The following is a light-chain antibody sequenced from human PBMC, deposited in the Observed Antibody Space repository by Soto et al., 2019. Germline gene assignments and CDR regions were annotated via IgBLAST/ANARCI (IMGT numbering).Light chain of an antibody. CDR1: QSVSVY. V-gene: IGKV3D-15*01. CDR2: DAS. CDR3: QQYNNWPFS. Sequence: DIVMTQSPAPLSVSPGESATLSCRASQSVSVYLDWYQQKPGQAPTLLISDASNRATGIPARFSGSGSGTDCTLTISGLQSDDSAVYFCQQYNNWPFSLGQGTRLEIK. J-gene: IGKJ5*01.